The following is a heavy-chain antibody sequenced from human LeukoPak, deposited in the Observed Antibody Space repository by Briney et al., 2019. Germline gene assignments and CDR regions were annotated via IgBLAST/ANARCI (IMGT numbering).Heavy chain of an antibody. CDR1: GYTFTDYY. D-gene: IGHD2-2*01. J-gene: IGHJ4*02. CDR3: ARANFLYCSSSTCLFDY. V-gene: IGHV1-2*02. CDR2: INPNDGDT. Sequence: ASVKVSCEASGYTFTDYYMHWVRQPPGQGFEWMGWINPNDGDTKYAQKFHGSVTMTSDTSISTAHMELSRVRSDDSAVYYCARANFLYCSSSTCLFDYWGQGTLVTVSS.